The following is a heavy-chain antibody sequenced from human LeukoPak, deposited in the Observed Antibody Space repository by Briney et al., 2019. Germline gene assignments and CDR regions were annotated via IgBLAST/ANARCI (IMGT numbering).Heavy chain of an antibody. CDR1: GFTFSSYA. D-gene: IGHD3-10*01. Sequence: GGSLRLSRAASGFTFSSYAMSWVRQAPGKGLEWVSAISGSGGSTYYADSVKGRFTISRDNSKDTLYLQMNSLRAEDTAVYYCAKVRVYYFDYWGQGTLVTVSS. V-gene: IGHV3-23*01. J-gene: IGHJ4*02. CDR3: AKVRVYYFDY. CDR2: ISGSGGST.